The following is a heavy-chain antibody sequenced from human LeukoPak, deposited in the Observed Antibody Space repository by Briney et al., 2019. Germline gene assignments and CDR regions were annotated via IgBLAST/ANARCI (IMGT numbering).Heavy chain of an antibody. CDR1: GFIFDDYG. V-gene: IGHV3-21*01. J-gene: IGHJ4*02. CDR3: ARSPEGIAAAGTHYLFDY. D-gene: IGHD6-13*01. CDR2: ISTSSSYI. Sequence: GGSLRLSCAASGFIFDDYGMSWVRQAPGKGLEWVSSISTSSSYIYYADSVKGRFTISRDNAKNSLYLQMNSLRAEDTAVYYCARSPEGIAAAGTHYLFDYWGQGTLVTVSS.